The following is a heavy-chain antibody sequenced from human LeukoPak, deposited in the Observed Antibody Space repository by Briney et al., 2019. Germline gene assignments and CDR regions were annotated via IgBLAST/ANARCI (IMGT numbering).Heavy chain of an antibody. CDR3: AGERGEEYSSGWYKTNYFYN. Sequence: SETLSLTCTVSGDSFTSVTDYWAWIRQPPGKGLEWIASGDYSGGTYYNPSLESRVAISADMSKNQISLKLTSVTGAHTAVYYCAGERGEEYSSGWYKTNYFYNWGQGIRVTVSS. V-gene: IGHV4-39*07. J-gene: IGHJ4*02. CDR1: GDSFTSVTDY. CDR2: GDYSGGT. D-gene: IGHD6-19*01.